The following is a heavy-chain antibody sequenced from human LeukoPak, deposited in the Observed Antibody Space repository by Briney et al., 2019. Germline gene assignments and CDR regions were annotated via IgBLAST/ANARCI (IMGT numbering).Heavy chain of an antibody. CDR2: IYFRVST. J-gene: IGHJ5*02. CDR1: GDSFSEYY. V-gene: IGHV4-59*07. D-gene: IGHD5-12*01. CDR3: ASAMRWTSGQVDLGWFDR. Sequence: PSDTLSLTCSFSGDSFSEYYWTWIRLPPGGRLEWIFHIYFRVSTNYNPPLKNRVSISVDTSKNQVHMNLRSVTPAATAVYYCASAMRWTSGQVDLGWFDRWGQGTRVIVSS.